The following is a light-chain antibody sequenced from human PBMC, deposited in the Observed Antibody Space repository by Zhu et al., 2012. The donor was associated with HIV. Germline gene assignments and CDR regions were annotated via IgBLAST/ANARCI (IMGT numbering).Light chain of an antibody. CDR1: QGIRND. V-gene: IGKV1-6*01. CDR2: AAS. CDR3: QHLTLYPT. Sequence: AIQMTQSPSSLSASVGDRVTITCRASQGIRNDLGWYQQKPGEAPKLLIYAASTLQSAVPSRFSGRGSGTDFTLTISGLQPEDFATYFCQHLTLYPTFGGGSKVEIK. J-gene: IGKJ4*01.